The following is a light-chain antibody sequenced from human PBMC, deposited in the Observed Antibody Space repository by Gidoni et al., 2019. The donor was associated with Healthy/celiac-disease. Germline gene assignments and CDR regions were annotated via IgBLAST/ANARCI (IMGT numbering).Light chain of an antibody. CDR2: AAS. V-gene: IGKV1-39*01. J-gene: IGKJ1*01. Sequence: IQMTQSPSSLSASVGDRVTITCRASQSISSYLNWYQQKPGKAPKLLIYAASSLQSVVQSRFSGSGSGTDFTLTISSLQPEDFATYYCQQSYSTSWTFGQGTKVEIK. CDR3: QQSYSTSWT. CDR1: QSISSY.